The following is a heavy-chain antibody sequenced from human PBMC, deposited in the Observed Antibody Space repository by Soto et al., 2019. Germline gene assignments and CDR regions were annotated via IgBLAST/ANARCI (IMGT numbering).Heavy chain of an antibody. CDR1: GGSISSSSYY. CDR2: IYYSGST. D-gene: IGHD3-16*02. Sequence: PSETLSLTCTVSGGSISSSSYYWGWIRQPPGKGLEWIGSIYYSGSTYYNPSLKSRVTISVDTSKNQFSLKPSSVTAADTAVYYCAGRVMITFGGVIDILDWFDPWGQGTLVTVSS. J-gene: IGHJ5*02. V-gene: IGHV4-39*01. CDR3: AGRVMITFGGVIDILDWFDP.